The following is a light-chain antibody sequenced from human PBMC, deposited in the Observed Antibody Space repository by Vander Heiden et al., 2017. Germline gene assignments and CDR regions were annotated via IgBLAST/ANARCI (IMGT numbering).Light chain of an antibody. J-gene: IGKJ2*01. Sequence: HMTQSPSVLSSCLGDRVTITCRASQGISNYLDWYQQKPGKAPKLLIYAASTLQSGVPSRFSGSGSGTDFTLTISSLHPEDFATYYCQQSDSTPLTFGQGTKLEIK. CDR1: QGISNY. CDR3: QQSDSTPLT. CDR2: AAS. V-gene: IGKV1-39*01.